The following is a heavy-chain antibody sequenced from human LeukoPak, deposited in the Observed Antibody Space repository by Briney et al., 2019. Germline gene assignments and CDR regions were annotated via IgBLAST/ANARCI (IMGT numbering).Heavy chain of an antibody. Sequence: KSSETLSLTCTVSGGSISSGDYYWGWIRQPPGKGLEWIAYMYYSGSTYYNPSLKSRVTMSADTSKNQLSLKLSSAAAADTAVYYCARPYYYDSRIDPWGQGILVAVSS. D-gene: IGHD3-22*01. CDR3: ARPYYYDSRIDP. CDR1: GGSISSGDYY. CDR2: MYYSGST. V-gene: IGHV4-30-4*01. J-gene: IGHJ5*02.